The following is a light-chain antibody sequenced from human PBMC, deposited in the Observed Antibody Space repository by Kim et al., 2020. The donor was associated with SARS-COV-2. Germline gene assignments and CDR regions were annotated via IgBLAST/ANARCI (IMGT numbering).Light chain of an antibody. CDR1: SSNIGSNY. CDR3: AAWDDSLSGRV. V-gene: IGLV1-47*02. CDR2: SNN. Sequence: ELTQPPSASGTPGQRVTISCSGSSSNIGSNYVYWYQQLPGTAPKLHIYSNNQRPSGVPDRFSGSKSGTSASLAISGLRSEDEADYYCAAWDDSLSGRVFGGGTQLTVL. J-gene: IGLJ2*01.